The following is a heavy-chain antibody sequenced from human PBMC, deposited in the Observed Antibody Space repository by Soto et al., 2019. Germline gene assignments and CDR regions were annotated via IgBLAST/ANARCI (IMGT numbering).Heavy chain of an antibody. Sequence: SLKLSRKASGVTFSSYAIGWLRQAPGKGLEWMGGIIPIFGTANYAQKFQGRVTITADKSTSTAYMELSSLRSEDTAVYYCATDYGDYTKCGYYFDYWGQGTLVTVS. D-gene: IGHD4-17*01. CDR2: IIPIFGTA. CDR1: GVTFSSYA. V-gene: IGHV1-69*06. CDR3: ATDYGDYTKCGYYFDY. J-gene: IGHJ4*02.